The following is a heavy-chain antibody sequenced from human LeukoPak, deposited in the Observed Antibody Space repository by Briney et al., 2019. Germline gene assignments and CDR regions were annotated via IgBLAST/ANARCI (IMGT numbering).Heavy chain of an antibody. J-gene: IGHJ4*02. CDR3: AKQLGYCSDGSCYFPY. CDR2: ISYDGSNK. CDR1: GFTFSSYA. D-gene: IGHD2-15*01. V-gene: IGHV3-30-3*02. Sequence: GGSLRLSCAVSGFTFSSYAMYWVRQAPGKGLEWVAIISYDGSNKYYADSVQGRFTISRDNSKSTLCLQMNSLRAEATAVYYCAKQLGYCSDGSCYFPYWGQGTLVTVSS.